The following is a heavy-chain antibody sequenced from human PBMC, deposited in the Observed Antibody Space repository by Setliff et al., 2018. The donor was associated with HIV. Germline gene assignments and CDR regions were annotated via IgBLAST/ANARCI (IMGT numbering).Heavy chain of an antibody. D-gene: IGHD3-10*01. Sequence: VSGPTLVNPTQTLTLTCTFSGFSLSTSGMRVTWIRQPPGKALEWLARIDWDDDKFYSTSLKTRLTISKDTSKNQVVLTMTNMDPVDTATYYCVRGPYGPPDAFDIWGQGTMVTVSS. CDR3: VRGPYGPPDAFDI. J-gene: IGHJ3*02. V-gene: IGHV2-70*04. CDR2: IDWDDDK. CDR1: GFSLSTSGMR.